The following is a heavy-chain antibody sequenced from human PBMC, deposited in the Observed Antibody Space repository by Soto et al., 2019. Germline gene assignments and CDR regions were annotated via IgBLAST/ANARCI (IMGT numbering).Heavy chain of an antibody. CDR2: IGTAGDT. D-gene: IGHD3-10*01. V-gene: IGHV3-13*01. J-gene: IGHJ6*02. Sequence: GGSLRLSCAASGFTFSSYDMHWVRQATGKGLEWVSAIGTAGDTYYPGSVKGRFTISRENAKNSLYLQMNSLRAEDTAVYYCARVRGVSPLGGMDVWGQGTTVTVSS. CDR1: GFTFSSYD. CDR3: ARVRGVSPLGGMDV.